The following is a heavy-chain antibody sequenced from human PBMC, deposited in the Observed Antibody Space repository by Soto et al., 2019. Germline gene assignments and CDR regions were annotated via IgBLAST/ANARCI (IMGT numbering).Heavy chain of an antibody. Sequence: GSLRRCFAASGFTFSSYAMSLVRQAPGKGLEWASAISGGGGSTYYADSVKGRFTISRDNAKNSLYLQMNSLRAEDTALYYCASLAVAGPYYYYGMDVWGQGTTVTVSS. CDR3: ASLAVAGPYYYYGMDV. D-gene: IGHD6-19*01. CDR1: GFTFSSYA. V-gene: IGHV3-23*01. CDR2: ISGGGGST. J-gene: IGHJ6*02.